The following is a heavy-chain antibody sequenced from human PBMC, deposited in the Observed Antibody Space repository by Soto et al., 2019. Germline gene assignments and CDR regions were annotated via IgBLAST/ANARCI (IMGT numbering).Heavy chain of an antibody. CDR2: ISYDGSNK. D-gene: IGHD3-16*01. J-gene: IGHJ4*02. CDR1: GFSFSNYD. V-gene: IGHV3-30*18. CDR3: AKDRDRGSDLESFDK. Sequence: GGSLRLSCAAYGFSFSNYDMHWVRQAPGKGLEWVAVISYDGSNKKYADSAKGRFTISRDNTMNTLYLQMNSLRGEDTAVYNCAKDRDRGSDLESFDKWGQGTLVTVSS.